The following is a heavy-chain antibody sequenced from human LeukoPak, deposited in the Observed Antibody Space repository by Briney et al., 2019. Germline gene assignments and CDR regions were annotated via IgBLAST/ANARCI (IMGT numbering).Heavy chain of an antibody. V-gene: IGHV4-59*01. J-gene: IGHJ4*02. D-gene: IGHD5-24*01. Sequence: SETLSLTCTVSGDSISSYYWSWIRQPPGKGLEWIEFIYYSGSTNYNPSLKSRVTISIDVSKNQFSLRLSSVTAADTAVYYCARDRDGYNPGFDYWGQGTLVTVSS. CDR3: ARDRDGYNPGFDY. CDR2: IYYSGST. CDR1: GDSISSYY.